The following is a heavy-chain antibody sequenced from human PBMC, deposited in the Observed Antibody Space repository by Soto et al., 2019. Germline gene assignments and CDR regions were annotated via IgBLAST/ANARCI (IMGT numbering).Heavy chain of an antibody. CDR1: GGTFSDYA. V-gene: IGHV1-69*01. CDR3: ARGRGIGFSSTWNIYWYYNMDV. D-gene: IGHD6-13*01. Sequence: QVQLVQSGAEVRKSGSSVKVSCKAAGGTFSDYALSWVRQAPGQGLEWMGGIIPMFATTNYAQKFQGRVTITADDSATTAHMELRSVKSEDTAVYYCARGRGIGFSSTWNIYWYYNMDVWGQGTTVTVSS. J-gene: IGHJ6*02. CDR2: IIPMFATT.